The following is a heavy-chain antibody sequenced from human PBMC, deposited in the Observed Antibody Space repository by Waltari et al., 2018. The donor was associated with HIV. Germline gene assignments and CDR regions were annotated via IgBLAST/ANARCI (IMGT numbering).Heavy chain of an antibody. J-gene: IGHJ1*01. CDR3: ARERGYTSPFDL. CDR2: IWYHGDKE. V-gene: IGHV3-33*01. Sequence: QVQLVESGGGVVQPGRSLTLSCEASGFTFGSYGIHWVRQAPGKGWGWVAVIWYHGDKEDYADSVKGRFNISRDNSRNTVFLHMNSLRAEDTGFYFCARERGYTSPFDLWGQGTLVTVSS. CDR1: GFTFGSYG. D-gene: IGHD5-18*01.